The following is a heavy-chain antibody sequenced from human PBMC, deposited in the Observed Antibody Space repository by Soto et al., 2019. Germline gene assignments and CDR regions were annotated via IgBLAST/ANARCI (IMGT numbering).Heavy chain of an antibody. J-gene: IGHJ6*02. CDR1: GFTFSSYA. D-gene: IGHD2-2*02. CDR3: ARAHCSSTSCYNLYYYYGMDV. V-gene: IGHV3-30-3*01. Sequence: PGGSLRLSCAASGFTFSSYAMHWVRQAPGKGLEWVAVISYDGSNKYYADSVKGRFTISRDNSKNTLYLQMNSLRAEDTAVYYCARAHCSSTSCYNLYYYYGMDVWGQGTTVTVSS. CDR2: ISYDGSNK.